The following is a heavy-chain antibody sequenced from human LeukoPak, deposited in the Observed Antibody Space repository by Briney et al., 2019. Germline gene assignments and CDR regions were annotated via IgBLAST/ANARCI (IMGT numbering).Heavy chain of an antibody. CDR1: GYTFTSYY. Sequence: ASVKVSCKASGYTFTSYYMHWVRQAPGQGFEWMGIINPSGGSTSYAQKFQGRVTMTRDTSTSTVYMELSSLRSEDTAVYYCARGQAVYYYGSGNRDFDYWGQGTLVTVSS. CDR2: INPSGGST. V-gene: IGHV1-46*01. D-gene: IGHD3-10*01. CDR3: ARGQAVYYYGSGNRDFDY. J-gene: IGHJ4*02.